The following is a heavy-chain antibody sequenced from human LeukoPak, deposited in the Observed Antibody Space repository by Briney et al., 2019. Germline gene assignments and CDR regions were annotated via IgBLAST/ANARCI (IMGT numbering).Heavy chain of an antibody. CDR3: AKDLWFGEFAPGY. J-gene: IGHJ4*02. Sequence: GGSLRLSCAASGFTVSSNYMSWVRQAPGKGLEWASGISGSGGRTYYADSVKGRFTISRDNSKNTLYLQMNSLRVDDTAVYYCAKDLWFGEFAPGYWGQGALVTVSS. D-gene: IGHD3-10*01. CDR1: GFTVSSNY. CDR2: ISGSGGRT. V-gene: IGHV3-23*01.